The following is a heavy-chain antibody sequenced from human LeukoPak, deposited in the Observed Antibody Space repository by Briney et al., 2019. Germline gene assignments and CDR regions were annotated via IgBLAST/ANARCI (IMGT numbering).Heavy chain of an antibody. J-gene: IGHJ4*02. V-gene: IGHV3-74*01. CDR2: ISGDGRNI. CDR1: GFTFSSYW. CDR3: VKKGQADDDGKPD. D-gene: IGHD1-1*01. Sequence: GGSLRLSCVASGFTFSSYWMHWVRQDPRKGLVWVSRISGDGRNINYADSVRGRFTISRDNAKNTLYLQMNDLRADDTAVYYCVKKGQADDDGKPDWGQGTLVTVSS.